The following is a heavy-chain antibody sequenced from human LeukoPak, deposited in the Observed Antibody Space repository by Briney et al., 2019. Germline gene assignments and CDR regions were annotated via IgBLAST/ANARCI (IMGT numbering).Heavy chain of an antibody. D-gene: IGHD6-13*01. J-gene: IGHJ4*02. CDR3: ARDLYSSSRNFDY. CDR2: INAGNGNT. CDR1: GYTFTSYA. Sequence: ASVKVSCKTSGYTFTSYAVHWVRQAPGQRLEWMGWINAGNGNTKYSQRFQGRVTITRDTSANTAYMELSSLGSEDTAVYYCARDLYSSSRNFDYWGQGTLVTVSS. V-gene: IGHV1-3*01.